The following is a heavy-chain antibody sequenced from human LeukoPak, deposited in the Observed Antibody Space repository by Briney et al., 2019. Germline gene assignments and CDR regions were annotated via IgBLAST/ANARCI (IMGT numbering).Heavy chain of an antibody. J-gene: IGHJ5*02. CDR3: ARWYYYETSGLYYGSFDN. V-gene: IGHV3-23*01. CDR2: IIGSGSRT. CDR1: GFTFSSYG. Sequence: GSLRLSCAASGFTFSSYGMSWVRQAPGMGLQWVSVIIGSGSRTYYADSVKGRFTISRDNARNTLYLQMNSLRAEGTAVYYCARWYYYETSGLYYGSFDNWGQGTLVTVSS. D-gene: IGHD3-22*01.